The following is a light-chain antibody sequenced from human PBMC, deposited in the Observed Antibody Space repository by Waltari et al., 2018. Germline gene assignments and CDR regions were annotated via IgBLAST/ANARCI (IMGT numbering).Light chain of an antibody. CDR3: QQYGRSPGT. CDR1: QSVSSSY. Sequence: ENVLTQSPGTLSLSPGERATLSCRASQSVSSSYLAWYQQNPGQAPRLLIYGASRRATGIPDRFSGSGSGTDFTLTISRLEPEDFAVYYCQQYGRSPGTFGQGTKVEIK. CDR2: GAS. V-gene: IGKV3-20*01. J-gene: IGKJ1*01.